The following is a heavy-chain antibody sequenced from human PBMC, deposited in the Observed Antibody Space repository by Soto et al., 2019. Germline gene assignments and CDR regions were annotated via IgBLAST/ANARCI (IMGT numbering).Heavy chain of an antibody. J-gene: IGHJ4*02. CDR3: ARAVRGYDSSGTFDY. CDR1: GGSISSGGYS. CDR2: IYHSGST. Sequence: LSLTCAVSGGSISSGGYSWSWIRQPPGKGLEWIGYIYHSGSTYYNPSLKSRVTISVDRSKNQFSLKLSSVTAADTAVYYCARAVRGYDSSGTFDYWGQGTLVTVSS. V-gene: IGHV4-30-2*01. D-gene: IGHD3-22*01.